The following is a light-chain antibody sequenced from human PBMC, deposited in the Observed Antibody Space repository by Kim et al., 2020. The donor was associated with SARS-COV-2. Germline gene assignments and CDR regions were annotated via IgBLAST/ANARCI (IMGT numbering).Light chain of an antibody. J-gene: IGKJ2*01. V-gene: IGKV1-8*01. CDR2: AAS. CDR1: QGISSY. CDR3: QQYYSYPLT. Sequence: AIRMTQSPSTLSASTGDRVTITCRASQGISSYLAWYQQKPGKAPKLLIYAASTLQSGVPSRFSGSGSGTDFTLTISCLQSEDFATYYCQQYYSYPLTFGQETKLEI.